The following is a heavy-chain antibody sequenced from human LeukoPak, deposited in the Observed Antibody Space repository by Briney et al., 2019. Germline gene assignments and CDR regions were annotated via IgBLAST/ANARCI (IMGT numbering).Heavy chain of an antibody. Sequence: ASVKVSCKASGYTFTGYYMHWVRQAPGQGLEWMGWINPNSGGTNYAQKFQGWVTMTRDTSTSTVYMELSSLRSEDTAVYYCARGLVGPIVVVTGDAFDIWGQGTMVTVSS. CDR1: GYTFTGYY. D-gene: IGHD2-21*02. CDR3: ARGLVGPIVVVTGDAFDI. J-gene: IGHJ3*02. CDR2: INPNSGGT. V-gene: IGHV1-2*04.